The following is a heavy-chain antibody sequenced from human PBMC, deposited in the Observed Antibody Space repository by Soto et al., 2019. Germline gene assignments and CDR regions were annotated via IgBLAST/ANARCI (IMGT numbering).Heavy chain of an antibody. CDR2: IIPIFGTA. J-gene: IGHJ3*02. D-gene: IGHD1-26*01. CDR1: GGTFSSYA. CDR3: AIARVGELLVRAAFDS. V-gene: IGHV1-69*13. Sequence: GASVKVSCKASGGTFSSYAISWVRQAPGQGLEWMGGIIPIFGTANYAQKFQGRVTITADESTSTAYMELSSLRSEDTAVYYCAIARVGELLVRAAFDSWGQGTMVTVAS.